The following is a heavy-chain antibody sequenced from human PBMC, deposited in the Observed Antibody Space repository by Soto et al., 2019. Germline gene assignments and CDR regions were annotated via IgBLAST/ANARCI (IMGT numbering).Heavy chain of an antibody. CDR1: GYTFTSYA. V-gene: IGHV1-3*01. CDR2: INAGNGNT. CDR3: ARDIKQGSSWYYFDY. D-gene: IGHD6-13*01. J-gene: IGHJ4*02. Sequence: QVQLVQSGAEVKKPGASVKVCCKASGYTFTSYAMHWVRQAPGQRLEWMGWINAGNGNTKYSQKFQGRVTITRDTSASTAYMELSSLRSEDTAVYYCARDIKQGSSWYYFDYWGQGTLVTVSS.